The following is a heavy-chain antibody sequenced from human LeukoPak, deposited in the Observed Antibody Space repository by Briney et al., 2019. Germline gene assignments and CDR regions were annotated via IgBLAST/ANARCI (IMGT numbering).Heavy chain of an antibody. J-gene: IGHJ4*02. CDR3: AKSGSSGWIYYYFDY. CDR2: ISVSGNT. V-gene: IGHV3-23*01. D-gene: IGHD6-19*01. CDR1: GFTLSSYA. Sequence: GGSLRLSCAASGFTLSSYAMSWVRQGPGKGLEWVSAISVSGNTYHADSVKGRFTISRDSSKNTLYLQMNSLRAGDAAVYYCAKSGSSGWIYYYFDYWGQGTLVTVSS.